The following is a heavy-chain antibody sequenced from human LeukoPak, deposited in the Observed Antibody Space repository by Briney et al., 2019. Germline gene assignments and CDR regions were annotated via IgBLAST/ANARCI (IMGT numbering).Heavy chain of an antibody. CDR1: GGAISNYY. D-gene: IGHD3-10*01. Sequence: ASETLSLTCSVSGGAISNYYWSLIRQPPGKGLEWIGCIDYSGSTNYNPSLKSRVTISVDRSKNQFSLKLASVTAADAAVYYCARAHPGLPSPMAPFDSWGQGTVVTVSS. CDR2: IDYSGST. V-gene: IGHV4-59*01. J-gene: IGHJ4*02. CDR3: ARAHPGLPSPMAPFDS.